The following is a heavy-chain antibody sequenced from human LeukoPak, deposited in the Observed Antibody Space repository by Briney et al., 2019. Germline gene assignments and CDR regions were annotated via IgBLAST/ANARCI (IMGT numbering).Heavy chain of an antibody. V-gene: IGHV3-33*01. Sequence: GGSLGLSRAASGFTFSSYGMHWVRQAPGKGLEWVAVIWYDGSNKYYADSVKGRFTISRDNSKNTLYLQMNSLRAEDTAVYYCARDDKWLADYWGQGTLVTVSS. J-gene: IGHJ4*02. D-gene: IGHD6-19*01. CDR3: ARDDKWLADY. CDR2: IWYDGSNK. CDR1: GFTFSSYG.